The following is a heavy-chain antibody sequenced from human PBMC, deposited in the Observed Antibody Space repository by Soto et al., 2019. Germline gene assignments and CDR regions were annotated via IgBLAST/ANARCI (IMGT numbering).Heavy chain of an antibody. D-gene: IGHD4-17*01. J-gene: IGHJ4*02. CDR1: GGSFSGYY. V-gene: IGHV4-34*01. CDR3: SRGRRTAVTIYD. Sequence: QVQLQQWGAGLLKPSETLSLTCAVYGGSFSGYYWSWIRQPPRKGLEWIGEINHSGSTNYNPSLKSRVTISVDTSKDQFSLNLNSVTAADTAVYYCSRGRRTAVTIYDWGQGTLVTVSS. CDR2: INHSGST.